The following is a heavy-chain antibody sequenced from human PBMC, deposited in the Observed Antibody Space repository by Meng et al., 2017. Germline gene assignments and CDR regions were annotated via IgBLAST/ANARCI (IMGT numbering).Heavy chain of an antibody. Sequence: SSPTLVKPTHTLTLTCTFSGFSLSTSGVGVGWIRQHPGKALEWLALIYWDDDKSYSPSLKSRLTITKDTSKNQVVLTMTNMDPVDTATYYCAHLLGYCGGGSCYSDAFDIWGQGTMVTVSS. D-gene: IGHD2-15*01. V-gene: IGHV2-5*02. CDR3: AHLLGYCGGGSCYSDAFDI. J-gene: IGHJ3*02. CDR1: GFSLSTSGVG. CDR2: IYWDDDK.